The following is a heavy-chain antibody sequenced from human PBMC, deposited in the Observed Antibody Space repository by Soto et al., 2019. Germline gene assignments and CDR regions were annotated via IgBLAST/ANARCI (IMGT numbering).Heavy chain of an antibody. D-gene: IGHD3-22*01. CDR2: INPSGGGT. J-gene: IGHJ4*02. V-gene: IGHV1-46*01. CDR1: GYTFTGYY. Sequence: ASVKVSCKASGYTFTGYYMHWVRQAPGQGLEWMGIINPSGGGTSYAQKFQGRVTMTRDTSTSTVYMELSSLRSEDTAVYYCARDAPDYYDSSGYYYVSHFDYWGQGTLVTVSS. CDR3: ARDAPDYYDSSGYYYVSHFDY.